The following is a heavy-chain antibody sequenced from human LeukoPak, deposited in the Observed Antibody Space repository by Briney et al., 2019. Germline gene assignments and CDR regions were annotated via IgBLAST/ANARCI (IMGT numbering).Heavy chain of an antibody. V-gene: IGHV3-21*01. CDR3: ARNFLPGDYYYYMDV. Sequence: GGSLRLSCAASGFIFSSYSMNWVRQAPGKGLEWVSSISSSNSYIYYADSVKGRFTISRDNAKNSLYLQMNSLRAEDTAVYYCARNFLPGDYYYYMDVWGKGTTVTVSS. J-gene: IGHJ6*03. D-gene: IGHD3-3*01. CDR2: ISSSNSYI. CDR1: GFIFSSYS.